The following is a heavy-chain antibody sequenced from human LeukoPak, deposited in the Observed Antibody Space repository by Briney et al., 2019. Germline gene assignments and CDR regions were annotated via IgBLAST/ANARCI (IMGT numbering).Heavy chain of an antibody. Sequence: PGGFLRLSCAASGFTFDDSGMSWVRQAPGKGLEWVSGINWTGGSTGYADSVKGRFTISRDNAKNSLYLQMNSLRAEDTAVYYCAELGITMIGGVWGKGTTVTISS. D-gene: IGHD3-10*02. CDR3: AELGITMIGGV. J-gene: IGHJ6*04. CDR2: INWTGGST. CDR1: GFTFDDSG. V-gene: IGHV3-20*04.